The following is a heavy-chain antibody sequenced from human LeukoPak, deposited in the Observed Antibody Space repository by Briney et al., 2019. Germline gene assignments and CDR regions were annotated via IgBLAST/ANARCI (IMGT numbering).Heavy chain of an antibody. CDR2: IKQDGSEK. D-gene: IGHD2-2*01. CDR3: ARVGDSIVVVPAARYYYYYYMDV. V-gene: IGHV3-7*01. J-gene: IGHJ6*03. CDR1: GFTFSSYW. Sequence: PGGSLRLSCAASGFTFSSYWMSWVRQAPGKGLEWVANIKQDGSEKYYVDSVKGRFTISRDNAKNSLYLQMNSLRAEDTAVYYCARVGDSIVVVPAARYYYYYYMDVRGKGTTVTISS.